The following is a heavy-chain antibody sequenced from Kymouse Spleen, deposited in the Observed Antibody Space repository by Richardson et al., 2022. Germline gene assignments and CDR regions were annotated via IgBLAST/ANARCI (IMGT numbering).Heavy chain of an antibody. D-gene: IGHD3-9*01. CDR3: ARELRYFDWLFHYYGMDV. CDR2: IWYDGSNK. V-gene: IGHV3-33*01. Sequence: QVQLVESGGGVVQPGRSLRLSCAASGFTFSSYGMHWVRQAPGKGLEWVAVIWYDGSNKYYADSVKGRFTISRDNSKNTLYLQMNSLRAEDTAVYYCARELRYFDWLFHYYGMDVWGQGTTVTVSS. CDR1: GFTFSSYG. J-gene: IGHJ6*02.